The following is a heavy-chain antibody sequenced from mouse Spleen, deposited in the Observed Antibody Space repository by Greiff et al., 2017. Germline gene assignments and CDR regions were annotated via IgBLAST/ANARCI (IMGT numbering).Heavy chain of an antibody. CDR3: ARGWLLPSYAMDY. CDR1: GFTFSDYG. Sequence: EVQLVESGGGLVKPGGSLKLSCAASGFTFSDYGMHWVRQAPEKGLEWVAYISSGSSTIYYADTVKGRFTISRDNAKNTLFLQMTSLRSEDTAMYYCARGWLLPSYAMDYWGQGTSVTVSS. V-gene: IGHV5-17*01. D-gene: IGHD2-3*01. CDR2: ISSGSSTI. J-gene: IGHJ4*01.